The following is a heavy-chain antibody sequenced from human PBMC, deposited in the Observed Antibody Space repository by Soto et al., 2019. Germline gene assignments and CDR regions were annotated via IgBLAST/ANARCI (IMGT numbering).Heavy chain of an antibody. J-gene: IGHJ4*02. CDR3: ARTVYSYYDSSGYIIDY. CDR2: ISAYNGNT. Sequence: GASVKVSCKASGYTFTSYGISWVRQAPGQGLEWMGWISAYNGNTNYAQKLQGRVTMTTDTSTSTAYMELRSLRSDDTAVYYCARTVYSYYDSSGYIIDYWGQGTLVTVSS. D-gene: IGHD3-22*01. V-gene: IGHV1-18*01. CDR1: GYTFTSYG.